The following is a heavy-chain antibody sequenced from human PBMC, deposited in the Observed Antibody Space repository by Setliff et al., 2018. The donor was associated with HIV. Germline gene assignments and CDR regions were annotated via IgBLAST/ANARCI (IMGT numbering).Heavy chain of an antibody. CDR2: INPNSGGT. V-gene: IGHV1-2*06. CDR1: GYTFTIYG. D-gene: IGHD2-15*01. CDR3: ARDREFTRAPDY. Sequence: ASVKVSCKASGYTFTIYGITWVRQAPGQGLEWMGRINPNSGGTNYAQKFQGRVTMTRDTSISTAYMELSRLRSDDTAVYYCARDREFTRAPDYWGQGTLVTVSS. J-gene: IGHJ4*02.